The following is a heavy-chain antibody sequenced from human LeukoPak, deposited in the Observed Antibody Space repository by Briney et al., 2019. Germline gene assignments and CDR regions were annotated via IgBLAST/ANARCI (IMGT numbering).Heavy chain of an antibody. Sequence: PGGSLRLSCAASGFTFPGYWMTWVRHPPGKGLEWVANIKSDGSEKYYVDSVKGRFTISRDNAKNSLYLQVSSLRDEDTAVYYCARVWWDSSYWYFDHWGRGTLVTVSS. CDR3: ARVWWDSSYWYFDH. CDR1: GFTFPGYW. V-gene: IGHV3-7*05. D-gene: IGHD1-26*01. CDR2: IKSDGSEK. J-gene: IGHJ2*01.